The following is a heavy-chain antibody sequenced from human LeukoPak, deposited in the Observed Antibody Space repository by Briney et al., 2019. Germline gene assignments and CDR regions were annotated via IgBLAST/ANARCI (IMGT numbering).Heavy chain of an antibody. CDR1: GFTFSRNL. CDR3: ASERPSSSWYDY. CDR2: IYQDGSEK. J-gene: IGHJ4*02. Sequence: GGSLRLSRAASGFTFSRNLMTWVRQAPGKGLEWVANIYQDGSEKYYVDSVRGRFTISRDNAKNTLYLQMNSLRAEDTAVYFCASERPSSSWYDYWGQGTLVTVSS. V-gene: IGHV3-7*01. D-gene: IGHD6-13*01.